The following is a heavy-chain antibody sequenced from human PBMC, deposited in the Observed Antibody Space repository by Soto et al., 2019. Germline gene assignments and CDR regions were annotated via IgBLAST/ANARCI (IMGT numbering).Heavy chain of an antibody. D-gene: IGHD6-13*01. J-gene: IGHJ4*02. V-gene: IGHV1-69*02. CDR3: AMRRSSSWIDY. CDR2: IIRILGIA. Sequence: QVQLVQSGAEVKKPGSSVKVSCKASGGTFSSYTISWVRQAPGQGLEWMGRIIRILGIANYAQKFQGRVTITADKSTSTAYMELSSLRSEDTAVYYCAMRRSSSWIDYWGQGTLVTVSS. CDR1: GGTFSSYT.